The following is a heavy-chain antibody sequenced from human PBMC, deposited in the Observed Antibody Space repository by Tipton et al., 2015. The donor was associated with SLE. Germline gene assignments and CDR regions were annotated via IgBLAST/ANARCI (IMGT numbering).Heavy chain of an antibody. J-gene: IGHJ6*02. CDR2: IYYSGST. Sequence: LRLSCTVSGGSISSSSYYWGWIRQPPGKGLEWIGSIYYSGSTYYNPSLKSRVTISVDTSKNQFSLKLSSVTAADTAVYYCARTRDGDYVYYYYGMDVWGQGTTVTVSS. CDR3: ARTRDGDYVYYYYGMDV. V-gene: IGHV4-39*07. CDR1: GGSISSSSYY. D-gene: IGHD4-17*01.